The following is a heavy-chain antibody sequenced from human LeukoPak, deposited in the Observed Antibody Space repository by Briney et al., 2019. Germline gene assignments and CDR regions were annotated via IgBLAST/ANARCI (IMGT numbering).Heavy chain of an antibody. V-gene: IGHV1-2*04. Sequence: GASVKVSCKASGYTFTGYYMHWVRQAPGQGLEWMGWINPNSGGTNYAQKFQGWVTMTRDTSISTAYMELSRLRSDDTAVYYCARDREYYYDSSGYYYYYYGMDVWGQGTTVTVSS. CDR3: ARDREYYYDSSGYYYYYYGMDV. CDR2: INPNSGGT. J-gene: IGHJ6*02. CDR1: GYTFTGYY. D-gene: IGHD3-22*01.